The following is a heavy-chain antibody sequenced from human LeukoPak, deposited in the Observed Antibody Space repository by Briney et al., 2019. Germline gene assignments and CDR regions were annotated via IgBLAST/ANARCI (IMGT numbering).Heavy chain of an antibody. CDR1: GYTFNKYA. J-gene: IGHJ4*02. CDR3: TLGSY. CDR2: INTNTGNP. V-gene: IGHV7-4-1*02. D-gene: IGHD3-10*01. Sequence: GASVKVSCTASGYTFNKYAINWVRQAPGQGLEWMGWINTNTGNPSYARDFTGRFVFSLDTSVNSAFLQINNLKAEDTAFYYCTLGSYWGQGTLVTVSS.